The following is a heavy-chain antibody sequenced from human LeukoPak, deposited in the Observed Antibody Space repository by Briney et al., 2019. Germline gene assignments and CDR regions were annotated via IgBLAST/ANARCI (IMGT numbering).Heavy chain of an antibody. CDR2: IYYSGST. D-gene: IGHD3-3*01. V-gene: IGHV4-59*08. CDR1: GGSISSYY. CDR3: ARHSRRGFLEWLASPAPHTYFDY. J-gene: IGHJ4*02. Sequence: PSETLSLTCTVSGGSISSYYWSWIRQPPGKGLEWIGYIYYSGSTNYNPSLKSRVTISVDTSKNQFSLKLSSVTAADTAVYYCARHSRRGFLEWLASPAPHTYFDYWGQGTLVTVSS.